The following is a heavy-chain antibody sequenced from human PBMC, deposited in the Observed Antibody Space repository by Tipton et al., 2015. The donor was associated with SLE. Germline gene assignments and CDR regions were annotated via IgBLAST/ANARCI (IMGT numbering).Heavy chain of an antibody. V-gene: IGHV3-7*03. Sequence: SLRLSCIASGFTFSRYWMSWVRQAPGKGPEWVANIDLDGNDKYYVDSVKGRFTIFRDNAKNSLYLQMNTLRAEDTAMYYCAKDRYDSSGYYHDYWGQGTLVTVSS. CDR3: AKDRYDSSGYYHDY. D-gene: IGHD3-22*01. CDR1: GFTFSRYW. J-gene: IGHJ4*02. CDR2: IDLDGNDK.